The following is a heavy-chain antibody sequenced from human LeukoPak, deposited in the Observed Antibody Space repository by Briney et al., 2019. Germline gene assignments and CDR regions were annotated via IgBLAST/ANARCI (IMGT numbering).Heavy chain of an antibody. D-gene: IGHD6-19*01. CDR2: IWVEGSNR. V-gene: IGHV3-33*01. J-gene: IGHJ4*02. Sequence: LPGPSLRPSHPPAGFTFSSYGMRSVRQPPRNWMESQAVIWVEGSNRYYADSVKGRFTIYRDNSKNTLYLQMNSLRAEDKAVYYCAREHYLPTRCTSGWLYSFDYWGEGPLVTVSS. CDR1: GFTFSSYG. CDR3: AREHYLPTRCTSGWLYSFDY.